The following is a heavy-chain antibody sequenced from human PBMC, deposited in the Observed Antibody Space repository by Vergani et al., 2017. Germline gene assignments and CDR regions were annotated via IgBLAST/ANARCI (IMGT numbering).Heavy chain of an antibody. CDR3: TTDVFSGTTV. Sequence: EVQLLESGGGLVQPGGSLRLSCAASGFTFSSYAMSWVRQAPGKGLEWVSAISGSGGSTYYADSVKGRFTISRDDSKNTLYLQMNSLKTEDTAVYYCTTDVFSGTTVWGQGTLVTVAS. CDR1: GFTFSSYA. V-gene: IGHV3-23*01. D-gene: IGHD1-1*01. CDR2: ISGSGGST. J-gene: IGHJ4*02.